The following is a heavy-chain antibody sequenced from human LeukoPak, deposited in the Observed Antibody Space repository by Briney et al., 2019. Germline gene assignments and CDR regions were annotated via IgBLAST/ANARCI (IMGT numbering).Heavy chain of an antibody. V-gene: IGHV1-69*04. CDR1: GGTFSSYA. D-gene: IGHD6-13*01. CDR3: ARDYSSSTFDP. CDR2: IIPILGIA. Sequence: ASVKVSCKASGGTFSSYAISWVRQAPGQGLEWMGRIIPILGIANYAQKFQGRVTITADKSTSTAYTELSSLRSEDTAVYYCARDYSSSTFDPWGQGTLVTVSS. J-gene: IGHJ5*02.